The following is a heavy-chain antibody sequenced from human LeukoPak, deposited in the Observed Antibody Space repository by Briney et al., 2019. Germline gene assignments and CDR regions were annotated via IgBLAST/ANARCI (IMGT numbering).Heavy chain of an antibody. Sequence: GGSLRLSCAASGFTFSSYAMSWVRQAPGKGLEWVSAISGSGGSTYYADSVKGRFTISRDNSKNTLYLQMNSLRAEDTAVYYCAKGNSGYYGSGSYYWQWGQGTLVTVSS. V-gene: IGHV3-23*01. J-gene: IGHJ4*02. CDR2: ISGSGGST. CDR1: GFTFSSYA. D-gene: IGHD3-10*01. CDR3: AKGNSGYYGSGSYYWQ.